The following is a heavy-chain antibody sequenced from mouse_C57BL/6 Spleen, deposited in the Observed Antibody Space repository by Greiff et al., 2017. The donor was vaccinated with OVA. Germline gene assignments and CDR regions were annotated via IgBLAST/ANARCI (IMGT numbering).Heavy chain of an antibody. V-gene: IGHV5-4*01. CDR2: ISDGGSYT. J-gene: IGHJ2*01. CDR1: GFTFSSYA. CDR3: ARDRGSYDYFDY. Sequence: EVMLVESGGGLVKPGGSLKLSCAASGFTFSSYAMSWVRQTPEKRLEWVATISDGGSYTYYPDNVKGRFTISRDNAKNNLYLQMSHLKSEDTAMYYCARDRGSYDYFDYWGQGTTLTVSS. D-gene: IGHD1-1*02.